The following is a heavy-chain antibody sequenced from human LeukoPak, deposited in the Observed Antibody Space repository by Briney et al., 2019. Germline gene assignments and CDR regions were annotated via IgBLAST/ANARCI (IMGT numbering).Heavy chain of an antibody. Sequence: SETLSLTCTVSGGSISSYYWSWIRQPPGKGLEWIGYIYYSGSTNYNPSLKSRVTISVDTSKNQFSLKLSSVTAADTAVYYCARLNEQLGTFDYWGQGTLVTVSS. CDR1: GGSISSYY. CDR3: ARLNEQLGTFDY. J-gene: IGHJ4*02. D-gene: IGHD6-6*01. CDR2: IYYSGST. V-gene: IGHV4-59*01.